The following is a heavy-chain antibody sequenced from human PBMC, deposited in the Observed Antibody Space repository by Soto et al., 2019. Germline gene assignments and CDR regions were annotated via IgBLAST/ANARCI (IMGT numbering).Heavy chain of an antibody. V-gene: IGHV3-30*04. CDR2: ISYDGSNT. CDR1: GFTFSTYA. CDR3: AKEGGLSGSYYISSSYYFDY. Sequence: PGGSLRLSCVASGFTFSTYALHWVRQAPGKGLEWVALISYDGSNTYYADSVKGRFTISRDNSKNTLYLQMNSLRAEDTSVYYCAKEGGLSGSYYISSSYYFDYWGQGTLVTVSS. J-gene: IGHJ4*02. D-gene: IGHD1-26*01.